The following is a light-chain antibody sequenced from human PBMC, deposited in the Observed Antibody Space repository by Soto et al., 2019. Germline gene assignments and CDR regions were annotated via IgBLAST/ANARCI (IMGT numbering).Light chain of an antibody. J-gene: IGKJ5*01. CDR1: QSVSSY. CDR3: QQRSKWIT. V-gene: IGKV3-11*01. CDR2: DAS. Sequence: EIVLTQSPGTLSWSPGHRATLSCRASQSVSSYLAWYQQKPGQAPRLLIYDASNRATGIPARFSGSGSGTDFTLTISSLEPEDFAVYYCQQRSKWITFGQGTRLEI.